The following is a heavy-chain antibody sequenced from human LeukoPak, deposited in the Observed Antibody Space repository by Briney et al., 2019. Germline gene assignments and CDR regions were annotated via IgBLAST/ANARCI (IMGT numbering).Heavy chain of an antibody. CDR1: GGSFSGYY. J-gene: IGHJ5*02. Sequence: PSETLSLTCAVYGGSFSGYYWSWIRQPPGKGLEWIGEINHSGSTNYNPSLKSRVTISVDTSKNQFSLKLSSVTAADTAVYYCARRQRCSGGSCYKNWFDPWGQGTLVTVSS. D-gene: IGHD2-15*01. CDR2: INHSGST. CDR3: ARRQRCSGGSCYKNWFDP. V-gene: IGHV4-34*01.